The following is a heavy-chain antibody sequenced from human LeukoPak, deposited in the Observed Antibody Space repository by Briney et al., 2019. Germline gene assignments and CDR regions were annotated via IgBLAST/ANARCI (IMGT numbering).Heavy chain of an antibody. V-gene: IGHV4-4*07. CDR2: IYTSWST. J-gene: IGHJ4*02. Sequence: SETLSLTCTLSGGSISSYHWSWIRQPAGKGVECIGRIYTSWSTNYNPSLQSRVTMPLHTSKNQFSLNLNSVTAAGTAVYCFARDLILPVAMTGSGSYSTDYWGQGTLVTVSS. D-gene: IGHD3-10*01. CDR1: GGSISSYH. CDR3: ARDLILPVAMTGSGSYSTDY.